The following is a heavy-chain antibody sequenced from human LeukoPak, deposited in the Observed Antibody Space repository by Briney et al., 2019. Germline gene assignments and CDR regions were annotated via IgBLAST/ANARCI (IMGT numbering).Heavy chain of an antibody. V-gene: IGHV3-7*01. Sequence: GGSLRLSCAASGFTFGNYWMSWVRQAPGKGQEWVANIKTDGGEKHYVDSVKGRFTISRDNAKNSLYLQMNSLRDEDTAVYYCTRDNNNLFDYWGQGTLVTVSS. D-gene: IGHD1/OR15-1a*01. J-gene: IGHJ4*02. CDR1: GFTFGNYW. CDR3: TRDNNNLFDY. CDR2: IKTDGGEK.